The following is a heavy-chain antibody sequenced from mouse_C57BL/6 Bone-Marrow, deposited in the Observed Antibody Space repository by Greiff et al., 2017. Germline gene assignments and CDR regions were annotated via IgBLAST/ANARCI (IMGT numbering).Heavy chain of an antibody. J-gene: IGHJ2*01. V-gene: IGHV1-82*01. D-gene: IGHD1-1*01. CDR3: ARSGVTTVAWFDY. CDR2: IYPGDGDT. CDR1: GYAFSSSW. Sequence: VKLQQSGPELVKPGASVKISCKASGYAFSSSWMNWVKQRPGKGLAGIGRIYPGDGDTNYNGKFKGKATLTADKSSSTAYMQLSSLTSEDSAVYFCARSGVTTVAWFDYWGQGTTLTVSS.